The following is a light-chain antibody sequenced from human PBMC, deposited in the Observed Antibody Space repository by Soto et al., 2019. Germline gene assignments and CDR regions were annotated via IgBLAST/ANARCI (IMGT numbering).Light chain of an antibody. CDR1: QDIGNF. CDR3: QQTRAFPRT. J-gene: IGKJ2*01. Sequence: DIQMTQSPSSVSASVGDRVTITCRASQDIGNFLAWYQQTPGKASKLLIHGASSLYRGVASRFSGGGTGTDFTLTILSLQPEDFATYYCQQTRAFPRTFGQGTKVDVK. CDR2: GAS. V-gene: IGKV1-12*01.